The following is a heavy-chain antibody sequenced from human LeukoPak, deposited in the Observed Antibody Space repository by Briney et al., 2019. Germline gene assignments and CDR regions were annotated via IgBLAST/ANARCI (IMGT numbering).Heavy chain of an antibody. CDR1: GGSFSGYY. Sequence: SETLSLTCAVYGGSFSGYYWSWIRQRPGKGLEWIGEINHSGSTNYNPSLKSRVTISVDTSKNQFSLKLSSVTAADTAVYYCARGSGYSYGYDYYYYMDVWGKGTTVTVSS. V-gene: IGHV4-34*01. J-gene: IGHJ6*03. D-gene: IGHD5-18*01. CDR2: INHSGST. CDR3: ARGSGYSYGYDYYYYMDV.